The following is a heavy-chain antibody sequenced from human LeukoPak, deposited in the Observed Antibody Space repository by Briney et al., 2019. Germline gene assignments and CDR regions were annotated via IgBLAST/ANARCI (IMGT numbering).Heavy chain of an antibody. CDR3: ARQPPAGSGGYYYYIDV. CDR1: GYSFTSYW. D-gene: IGHD3-10*01. Sequence: GESLKISCKGSGYSFTSYWIAWVRQMPGKGLEWMGIIYPGDSDTRYSLSFQGQVTISADKSISTAYLQWSSLKASDTAMYYCARQPPAGSGGYYYYIDVWGKGTTVTVSS. J-gene: IGHJ6*03. CDR2: IYPGDSDT. V-gene: IGHV5-51*01.